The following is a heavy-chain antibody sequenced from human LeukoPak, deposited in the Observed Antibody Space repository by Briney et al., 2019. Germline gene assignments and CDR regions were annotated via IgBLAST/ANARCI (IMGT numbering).Heavy chain of an antibody. V-gene: IGHV3-23*01. D-gene: IGHD3-22*01. J-gene: IGHJ6*03. CDR1: GFTFSNYW. CDR3: AKGRSYYYDSSGYYNYYYYYYMDV. Sequence: GGSLRLSCAASGFTFSNYWMSWVRQAPGKGLEWVSAISGSGGSTYYADSVKGRFTISRDNSKNTLYLQMNSLRAEDTAVYYCAKGRSYYYDSSGYYNYYYYYYMDVWGKGTTVTVSS. CDR2: ISGSGGST.